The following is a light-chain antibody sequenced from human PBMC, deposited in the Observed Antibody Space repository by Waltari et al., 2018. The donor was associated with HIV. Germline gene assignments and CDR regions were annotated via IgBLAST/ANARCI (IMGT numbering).Light chain of an antibody. CDR1: QGVNAYY. CDR2: GAS. V-gene: IGKV3-20*01. CDR3: QQFADSLLT. Sequence: EIVMTQSPGTLSLSPGETATLNCRASQGVNAYYLAWYQQKPGQPPRLLMYGASTRNTGVPDRFTGIGSGTDVTLTISRLEADDFAVYYCQQFADSLLTFGGGTKVEIK. J-gene: IGKJ4*01.